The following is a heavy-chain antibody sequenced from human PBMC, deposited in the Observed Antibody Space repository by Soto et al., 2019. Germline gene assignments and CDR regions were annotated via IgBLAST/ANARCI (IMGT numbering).Heavy chain of an antibody. J-gene: IGHJ4*02. D-gene: IGHD3-3*01. Sequence: EVQLLESGGGLVQPGGSLRLSCAASGFTFSSYAMSWVRQAPGKGLEWVSAISGSGGSTYYADSVKGRFTISRDNSKNTLYLQMNSLRAEDTAVYYCAKGQTRKLRFLEWLYYFDYWGQGTLVTVS. CDR2: ISGSGGST. CDR3: AKGQTRKLRFLEWLYYFDY. V-gene: IGHV3-23*01. CDR1: GFTFSSYA.